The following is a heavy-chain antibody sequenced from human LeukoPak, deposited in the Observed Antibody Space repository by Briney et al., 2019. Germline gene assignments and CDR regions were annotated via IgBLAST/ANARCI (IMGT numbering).Heavy chain of an antibody. D-gene: IGHD1-1*01. V-gene: IGHV3-21*01. Sequence: PGGSLRLSCAASGFTFSSYSMNWVRQAPGKGLEWVSSISSSSSYICYADSVKGRFTISGDNAKNSLYLQMNSLRAEDTAVYYCARGYNYFDYWGQGTLVTVSS. J-gene: IGHJ4*02. CDR2: ISSSSSYI. CDR1: GFTFSSYS. CDR3: ARGYNYFDY.